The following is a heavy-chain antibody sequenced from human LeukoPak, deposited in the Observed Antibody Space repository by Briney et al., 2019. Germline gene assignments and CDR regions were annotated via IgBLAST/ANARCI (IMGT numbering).Heavy chain of an antibody. V-gene: IGHV3-33*06. CDR3: AKGLMGTGGPKGIGYYFDY. CDR1: GFTFSSYG. CDR2: LWDDGSNK. D-gene: IGHD2-8*01. J-gene: IGHJ4*02. Sequence: RSPRLSSAASGFTFSSYGMHWVRQAPRKRLQWGSVLWDDGSNKYYAASVEGRLTRFRDNSKNTLYLQMNSLRAEDTAVYYCAKGLMGTGGPKGIGYYFDYWGQGTLVTVSS.